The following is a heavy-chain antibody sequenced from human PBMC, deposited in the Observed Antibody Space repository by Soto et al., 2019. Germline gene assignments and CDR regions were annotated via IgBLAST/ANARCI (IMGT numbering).Heavy chain of an antibody. CDR1: GFTLSSYA. CDR3: AKDTYSSGWYGYFDY. CDR2: ISSSSSNI. Sequence: GGSLRLSCAASGFTLSSYAMNWVRQAPGKGLEWVSYISSSSSNIQYAGSVKGRFTISRDNSKNTLYLQMNSLRAEDTAVYYYAKDTYSSGWYGYFDYWGQGTLVTVSS. J-gene: IGHJ4*02. D-gene: IGHD6-19*01. V-gene: IGHV3-48*01.